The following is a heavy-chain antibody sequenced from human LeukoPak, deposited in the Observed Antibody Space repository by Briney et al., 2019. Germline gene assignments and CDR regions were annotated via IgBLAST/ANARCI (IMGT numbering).Heavy chain of an antibody. CDR2: MNPNSGNT. CDR1: GYTFTSYD. CDR3: ARALSWTTNSYYYMDV. V-gene: IGHV1-8*01. J-gene: IGHJ6*03. Sequence: GASVKVSCRASGYTFTSYDINWVRQATGQGLEWMGWMNPNSGNTGYAQKFQGRATMTKNTSITTAYMELSSLRSEDTAVYYCARALSWTTNSYYYMDVWGKGTTVTVSS. D-gene: IGHD3/OR15-3a*01.